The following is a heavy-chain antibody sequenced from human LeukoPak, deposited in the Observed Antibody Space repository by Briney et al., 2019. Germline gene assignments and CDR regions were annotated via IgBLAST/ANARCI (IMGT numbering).Heavy chain of an antibody. CDR2: ISYDGSNK. CDR1: GFTFSTYA. D-gene: IGHD6-13*01. J-gene: IGHJ4*02. V-gene: IGHV3-30-3*01. Sequence: PGGSLRLSCAASGFTFSTYAMHWVRQAPGKGLEWVTVISYDGSNKYYADSVKGRFTVPRDTSKNTLYLQMNSLRAEDTAVYYCARDLKYSSSWYYFDYWGQGTLVTVSS. CDR3: ARDLKYSSSWYYFDY.